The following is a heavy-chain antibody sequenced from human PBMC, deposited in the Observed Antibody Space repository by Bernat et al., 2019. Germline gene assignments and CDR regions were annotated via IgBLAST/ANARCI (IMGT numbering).Heavy chain of an antibody. D-gene: IGHD4-11*01. V-gene: IGHV4-59*08. CDR3: ASHVTTHYCYGMDV. CDR2: LYFSGST. Sequence: QVQLQESGPGLVKPSETLSLTCTVSGGSISSYYWSWIRQPPGKGPEWTGYLYFSGSTTYNPSPKSRATIPVDTSKNQFSLKLSSVTAADTAVYYCASHVTTHYCYGMDVWGQGTTVTVSS. CDR1: GGSISSYY. J-gene: IGHJ6*02.